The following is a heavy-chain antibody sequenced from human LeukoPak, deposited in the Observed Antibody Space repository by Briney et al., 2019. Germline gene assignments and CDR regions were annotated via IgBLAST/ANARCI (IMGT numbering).Heavy chain of an antibody. D-gene: IGHD1-26*01. V-gene: IGHV4-59*08. CDR3: ARHSGTLDYFDS. J-gene: IGHJ4*02. CDR1: NGSISTYY. Sequence: SETLSLTCSVSNGSISTYYWSWIRQSPGKGLEWIGYISYGGATTYNPSLKRRVTISVDSPKNHFSLRLTSLTAADTALYYCARHSGTLDYFDSWGPGSLVTVSS. CDR2: ISYGGAT.